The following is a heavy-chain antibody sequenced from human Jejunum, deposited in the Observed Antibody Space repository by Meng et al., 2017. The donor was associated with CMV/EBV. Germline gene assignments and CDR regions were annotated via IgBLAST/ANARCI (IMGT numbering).Heavy chain of an antibody. J-gene: IGHJ4*02. CDR3: ARGLDY. Sequence: CWAVSRSTINKYWVRWMRQDPGKGLMWVSRIDESRRGTNDANSLKGRFTLSRDNAKNTLYLQMNSLRAEDTGVYYCARGLDYWGQGTLVTVSS. CDR2: IDESRRGT. CDR1: RSTINKYW. V-gene: IGHV3-74*01.